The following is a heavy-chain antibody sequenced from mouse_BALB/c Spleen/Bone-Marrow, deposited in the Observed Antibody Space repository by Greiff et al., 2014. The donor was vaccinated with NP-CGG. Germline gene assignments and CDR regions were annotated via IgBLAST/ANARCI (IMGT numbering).Heavy chain of an antibody. J-gene: IGHJ1*01. CDR3: ARRKTTILTTFYWYFDV. D-gene: IGHD2-5*01. V-gene: IGHV5-6-5*01. CDR2: ISSGGST. CDR1: GFTFSGYA. Sequence: EVQLVESGGGLVKPGGSLKLSCAASGFTFSGYAMSWVRQTPGKRLEWVASISSGGSTFYPDSVKGRFTISRDNARNILYLQMSSLRSEDTAMYYCARRKTTILTTFYWYFDVWGAGTTVTVSS.